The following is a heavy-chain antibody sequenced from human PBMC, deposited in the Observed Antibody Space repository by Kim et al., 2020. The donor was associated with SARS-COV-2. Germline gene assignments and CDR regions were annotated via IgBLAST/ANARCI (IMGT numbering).Heavy chain of an antibody. D-gene: IGHD3-10*01. CDR3: ARHLGDLLWSH. J-gene: IGHJ4*02. Sequence: SETLSLTCTVSGGSISSYYWSWIRQPPGKGLEWIGYIYYSGSTNYNPSLKSRVTISVDTSENQFSLKLNSVTAADTAVYYCARHLGDLLWSHWGQGTLVTVSS. CDR1: GGSISSYY. CDR2: IYYSGST. V-gene: IGHV4-59*08.